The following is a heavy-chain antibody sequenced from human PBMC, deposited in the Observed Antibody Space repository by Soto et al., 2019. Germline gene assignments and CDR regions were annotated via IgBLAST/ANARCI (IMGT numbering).Heavy chain of an antibody. V-gene: IGHV5-51*01. Sequence: GESLKISCQGSGYSFTNYWIAWVRQMPGKGLEWMGIIYPDDSDTRYSPSFQGQVTISADTSINTAYLHWSSLKASDTAMYYCASSFSPPTEPHCYYYGMDVWGQGTTVTVSS. CDR1: GYSFTNYW. D-gene: IGHD4-4*01. CDR3: ASSFSPPTEPHCYYYGMDV. CDR2: IYPDDSDT. J-gene: IGHJ6*02.